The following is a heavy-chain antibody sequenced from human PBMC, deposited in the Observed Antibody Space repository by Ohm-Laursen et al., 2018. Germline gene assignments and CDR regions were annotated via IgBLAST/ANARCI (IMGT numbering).Heavy chain of an antibody. J-gene: IGHJ4*02. D-gene: IGHD4-17*01. CDR3: ARMIGYGDYAIDY. CDR1: GFTLRSYE. Sequence: SLRLSCAASGFTLRSYEMNWVRQAPGKGLEWVSYISSSGNTIYYADSVKGRFTISRDNAKNSLYLQMNSLRAEDTAVYYCARMIGYGDYAIDYWGQGTLVTAS. V-gene: IGHV3-48*03. CDR2: ISSSGNTI.